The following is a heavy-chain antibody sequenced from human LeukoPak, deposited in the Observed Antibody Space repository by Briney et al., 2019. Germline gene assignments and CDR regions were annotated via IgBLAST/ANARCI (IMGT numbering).Heavy chain of an antibody. CDR1: GYIFTGYY. V-gene: IGHV1-2*02. CDR2: INPNSGDT. CDR3: AMHSSGWYSARFDY. D-gene: IGHD6-19*01. Sequence: ASVKVSCKASGYIFTGYYMHWVRHAPGQGLEWMGWINPNSGDTNYAQKFQGRVTMTTDTSTSTAYMELRSLRSDDTAVYYCAMHSSGWYSARFDYWGQGTLVTVSS. J-gene: IGHJ4*02.